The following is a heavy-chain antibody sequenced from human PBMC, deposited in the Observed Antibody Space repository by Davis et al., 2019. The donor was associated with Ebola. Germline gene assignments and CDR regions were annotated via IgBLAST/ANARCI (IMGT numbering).Heavy chain of an antibody. CDR3: AKDMWRGDFYYYYGMDV. J-gene: IGHJ6*02. CDR2: INSDGSST. V-gene: IGHV3-74*01. CDR1: GFTFSSYR. D-gene: IGHD2-21*01. Sequence: GESLKISCAASGFTFSSYRMHWVRQAPGKGLVWVSRINSDGSSTSYADSVKGRFTISRDNAKNTLYLQMNSLRAEDTALYYCAKDMWRGDFYYYYGMDVWGQGTTVTVSS.